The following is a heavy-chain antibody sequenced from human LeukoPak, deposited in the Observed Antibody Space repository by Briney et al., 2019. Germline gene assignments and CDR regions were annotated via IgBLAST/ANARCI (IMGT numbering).Heavy chain of an antibody. CDR1: GFTFNIYA. V-gene: IGHV3-23*01. CDR3: AQDRPNYHESNGHYYRLNGDS. D-gene: IGHD3-22*01. J-gene: IGHJ5*01. CDR2: ITSSGDAT. Sequence: GGSLRLSCAASGFTFNIYAMSWVRQAPGKGLEWVSSITSSGDATFHADSVKDRFTISRDNSKSTLYLQMSRLRVEDTAVYYCAQDRPNYHESNGHYYRLNGDSWGQGTLVTVSS.